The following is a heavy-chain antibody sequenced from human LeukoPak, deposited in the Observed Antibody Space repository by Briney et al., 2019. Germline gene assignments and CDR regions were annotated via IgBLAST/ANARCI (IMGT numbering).Heavy chain of an antibody. CDR3: ARELTMIVVVTHAYGMDV. V-gene: IGHV3-21*01. CDR1: GFTFSSYS. CDR2: ISSSSSYI. D-gene: IGHD3-22*01. Sequence: PGGSLRLSCAASGFTFSSYSMNWVRQAPGKGLEWVSSISSSSSYIYYADSVKGRFTISRDNAKNSLYLQMNSLRAEDTAVYYCARELTMIVVVTHAYGMDVWGQGTTVTVSS. J-gene: IGHJ6*02.